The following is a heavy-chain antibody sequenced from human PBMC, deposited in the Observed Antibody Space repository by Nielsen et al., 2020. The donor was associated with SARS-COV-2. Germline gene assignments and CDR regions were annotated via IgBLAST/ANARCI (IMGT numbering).Heavy chain of an antibody. J-gene: IGHJ4*02. D-gene: IGHD3-16*01. Sequence: GESLKISCAASGFSVSNNDMSWVRQAPGKGLEWISYISSSGSGFYYADSVRGRFSISRDNAKNSLYLQMNSLRAEDTAVYYCAKGHWGDWGQGTLVTVSS. CDR1: GFSVSNND. CDR3: AKGHWGD. CDR2: ISSSGSGF. V-gene: IGHV3-48*03.